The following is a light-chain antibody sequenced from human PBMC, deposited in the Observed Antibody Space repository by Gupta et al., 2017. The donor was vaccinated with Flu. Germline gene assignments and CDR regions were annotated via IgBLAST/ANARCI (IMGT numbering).Light chain of an antibody. CDR1: NSHIGTSV. V-gene: IGLV1-44*01. Sequence: VTIFCSGSNSHIGTSVVSCYQQLPGTAPKLLIYNNNLRPSGVPDRFSGSKSGTSASLAISGLQSEDEAEYYWAAWDDSLNGLWVFGGGTKLTVL. CDR3: AAWDDSLNGLWV. J-gene: IGLJ3*02. CDR2: NNN.